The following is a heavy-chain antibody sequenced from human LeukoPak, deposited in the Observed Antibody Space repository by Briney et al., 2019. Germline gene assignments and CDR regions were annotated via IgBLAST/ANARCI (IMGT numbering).Heavy chain of an antibody. Sequence: GGSLRLSCAASGFTFSNYAMAWVRQAPGKGLEWVSTISGTGGTIYYADSVKGRFTISRDNSKNTLYLRRSSLRVEDTAVYYCAKDVMRCSGGCIWGQGTLVTVSS. D-gene: IGHD2-15*01. CDR1: GFTFSNYA. CDR3: AKDVMRCSGGCI. CDR2: ISGTGGTI. V-gene: IGHV3-23*01. J-gene: IGHJ4*02.